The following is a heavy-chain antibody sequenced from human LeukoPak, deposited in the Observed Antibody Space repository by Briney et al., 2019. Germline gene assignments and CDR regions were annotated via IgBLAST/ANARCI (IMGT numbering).Heavy chain of an antibody. CDR2: INYSGDT. V-gene: IGHV4-39*07. D-gene: IGHD1-1*01. CDR1: GGSISSSTYY. Sequence: SETLSLTCTVSGGSISSSTYYWGWIRQPPGKGLEWIENINYSGDTYCNPSLKSRVTISVDTSKNQFSLKLRSVTAADTAVYYCMRLHSGTGNFDPWGQGALVTVSS. CDR3: MRLHSGTGNFDP. J-gene: IGHJ5*02.